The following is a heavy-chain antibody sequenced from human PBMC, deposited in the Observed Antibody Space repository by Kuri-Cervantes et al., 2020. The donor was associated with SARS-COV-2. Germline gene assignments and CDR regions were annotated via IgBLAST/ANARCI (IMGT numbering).Heavy chain of an antibody. CDR1: GFTFSSYA. CDR2: ISGSGGST. Sequence: GGSLRLSCAASGFTFSSYAMSWVRQAPAKGLEWVSAISGSGGSTYYADSVKGRFTISRDNSKNTLYLQMNSLRAEGTAVYYCAKGELLWFGEQQSGGMDVWGQGTTVTVSS. V-gene: IGHV3-23*01. D-gene: IGHD3-10*01. CDR3: AKGELLWFGEQQSGGMDV. J-gene: IGHJ6*02.